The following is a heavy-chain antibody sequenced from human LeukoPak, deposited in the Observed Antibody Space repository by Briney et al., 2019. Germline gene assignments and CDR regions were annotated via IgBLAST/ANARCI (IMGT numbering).Heavy chain of an antibody. J-gene: IGHJ4*02. CDR3: ARAVVWGSYRPLDY. CDR1: GGSISSGDYY. Sequence: PSQTLSLTCTVSGGSISSGDYYWSWIRQPPGKGLEWIRYIYYSGSTYYNPSLKSRVTISVDTSKNQFSLKLSSVTAADTAVYYCARAVVWGSYRPLDYWGQGTLVTVSS. V-gene: IGHV4-30-4*01. CDR2: IYYSGST. D-gene: IGHD3-16*02.